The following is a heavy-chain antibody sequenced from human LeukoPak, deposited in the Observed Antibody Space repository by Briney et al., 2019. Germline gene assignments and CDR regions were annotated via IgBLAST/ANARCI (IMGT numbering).Heavy chain of an antibody. CDR3: ARGVVIAPQTFDY. D-gene: IGHD2-21*01. CDR1: GGSFSGYY. CDR2: IYYSGST. Sequence: SETLSLTCVVYGGSFSGYYWSWIRQPPGKGLEWIGYIYYSGSTNYNPSLKSRVTISVDTSKNQFSLKLSSVTAADTAVYYCARGVVIAPQTFDYWGQGTLVTVSS. J-gene: IGHJ4*02. V-gene: IGHV4-59*01.